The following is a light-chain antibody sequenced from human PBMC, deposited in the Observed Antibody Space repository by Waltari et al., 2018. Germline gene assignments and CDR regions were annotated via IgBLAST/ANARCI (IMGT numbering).Light chain of an antibody. J-gene: IGLJ3*02. CDR3: QTGGHGTWV. V-gene: IGLV4-69*01. CDR1: SGHSNNI. Sequence: QLVLTQSPSASASLGASIKLPSTLSSGHSNNINAWLKQQQPEQGPRYLMKVNSDGSHSRGDGIPDRFSCSSSGAERYLTISSLQSEDEADYYCQTGGHGTWVFGGGTKLTVL. CDR2: VNSDGSH.